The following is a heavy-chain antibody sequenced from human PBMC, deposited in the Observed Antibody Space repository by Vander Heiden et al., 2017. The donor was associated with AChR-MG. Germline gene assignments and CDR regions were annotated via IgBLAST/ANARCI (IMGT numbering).Heavy chain of an antibody. Sequence: QVTLRESGPALVKPTQTLTLTCTFSGFSLSPSGLCVSWIRQPQGKALEWLALIDWDDDKYYSTSLKTRLTISKDTSKNQVVLTMTNMDPVDTATYYCARIRNYYGSPKAFDIWGQGTMVTVSS. CDR3: ARIRNYYGSPKAFDI. CDR1: GFSLSPSGLC. V-gene: IGHV2-70*01. D-gene: IGHD3-10*01. J-gene: IGHJ3*02. CDR2: IDWDDDK.